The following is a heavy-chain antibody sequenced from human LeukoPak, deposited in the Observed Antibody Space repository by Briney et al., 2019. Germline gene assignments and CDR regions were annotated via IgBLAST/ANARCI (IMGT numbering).Heavy chain of an antibody. CDR3: ARVTPYYYDSSGYVSGGNFDY. J-gene: IGHJ4*02. CDR2: IYYSGST. CDR1: GGSISSYY. V-gene: IGHV4-59*01. D-gene: IGHD3-22*01. Sequence: SGTLSLTRTVSGGSISSYYWSWIRQPPGKGLEWIGYIYYSGSTNYNPSLKSRVTISVDTSKNQFSLKLSSVTAADTAVYYCARVTPYYYDSSGYVSGGNFDYWGQGTLVTVSS.